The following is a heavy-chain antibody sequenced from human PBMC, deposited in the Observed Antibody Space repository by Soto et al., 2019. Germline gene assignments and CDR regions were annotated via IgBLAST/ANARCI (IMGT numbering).Heavy chain of an antibody. J-gene: IGHJ4*02. D-gene: IGHD6-6*01. Sequence: PGGSLRLSCAASGFNVRSYWRQWVRQAPGKGLVWVSWINSDGSSTSYADSVKGRFTISRDNAKNTLYLQMNSLRAEDTAVYYCASGGSSLNFDSWGQGTLVTVSS. CDR1: GFNVRSYW. V-gene: IGHV3-74*01. CDR3: ASGGSSLNFDS. CDR2: INSDGSST.